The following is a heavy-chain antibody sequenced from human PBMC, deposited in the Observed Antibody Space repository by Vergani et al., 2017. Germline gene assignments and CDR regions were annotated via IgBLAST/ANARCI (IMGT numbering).Heavy chain of an antibody. V-gene: IGHV1-69*02. CDR1: GDNFNSYI. CDR2: VISSLGMT. Sequence: QVQLVQSGTEVKKPGSSVKVSCKASGDNFNSYIISWVRQAPGQGLEWMGRVISSLGMTVYAQNFQDRVTITADSSTNTAYLELSSLKSDDTAVYFCARSGDSSLIPDSHFDSWGPGTLVTVSS. CDR3: ARSGDSSLIPDSHFDS. J-gene: IGHJ4*02. D-gene: IGHD1-14*01.